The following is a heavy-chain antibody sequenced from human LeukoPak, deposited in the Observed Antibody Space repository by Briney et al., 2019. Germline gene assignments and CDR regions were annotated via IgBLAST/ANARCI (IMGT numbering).Heavy chain of an antibody. CDR2: INPSGGST. CDR3: ARADVDIVATLTDYYYYGMDV. Sequence: ASVKVSCKASGYTFTSYYMHWVRQAPGQGLEWMGIINPSGGSTSYAQKFQGRVTMTRDTSASTAYMELSSLRSEDTAVYYCARADVDIVATLTDYYYYGMDVWGQGTTVTVSS. J-gene: IGHJ6*02. V-gene: IGHV1-46*01. CDR1: GYTFTSYY. D-gene: IGHD5-12*01.